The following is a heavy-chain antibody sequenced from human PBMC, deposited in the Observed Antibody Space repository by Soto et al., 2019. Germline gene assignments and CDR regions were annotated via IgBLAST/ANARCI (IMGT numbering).Heavy chain of an antibody. D-gene: IGHD2-2*01. CDR2: IYYSGST. J-gene: IGHJ5*02. CDR3: ARRECSSASCYQSIWFDP. V-gene: IGHV4-59*12. Sequence: SETLSLTCAVSGGSITTSYWTWIRQPPGEGLEWIGYIYYSGSTYYNPSLKSRVTMSIDTSKNQLSLRLTSVTAADTAVYYCARRECSSASCYQSIWFDPWGQGTLVTVS. CDR1: GGSITTSY.